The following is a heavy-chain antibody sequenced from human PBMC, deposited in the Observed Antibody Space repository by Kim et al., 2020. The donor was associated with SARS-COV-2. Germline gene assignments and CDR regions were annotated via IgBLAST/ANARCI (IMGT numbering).Heavy chain of an antibody. CDR1: GGSIKSFY. J-gene: IGHJ5*01. CDR3: ARMGLMATDWFDS. CDR2: IFYTGTT. V-gene: IGHV4-59*08. Sequence: SETLSLTCTVSGGSIKSFYWTWIRQPPGKGLEWIGYIFYTGTTSYHPSLKRRVTISVDMSKNHFFLQLNSVTAADTAVYFCARMGLMATDWFDSWGQGTL. D-gene: IGHD5-12*01.